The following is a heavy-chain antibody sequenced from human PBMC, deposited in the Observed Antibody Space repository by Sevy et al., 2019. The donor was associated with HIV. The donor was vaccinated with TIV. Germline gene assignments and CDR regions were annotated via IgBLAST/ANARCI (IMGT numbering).Heavy chain of an antibody. CDR3: ARGRAPPSGSFSFAS. D-gene: IGHD1-26*01. Sequence: ASVKVSCKASGGTFRDSCVTWVRQAPGQGFEWMGWINTVSGDTNYAQKFQGRVTMTVDTSTTTAFMELRSLISDETAVYYCARGRAPPSGSFSFASWAQGAPVTVSS. CDR2: INTVSGDT. CDR1: GGTFRDSC. V-gene: IGHV1-18*01. J-gene: IGHJ5*01.